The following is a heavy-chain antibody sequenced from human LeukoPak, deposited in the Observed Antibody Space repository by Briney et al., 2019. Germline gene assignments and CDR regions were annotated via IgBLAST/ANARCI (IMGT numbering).Heavy chain of an antibody. CDR3: ARDRDYGGAYFDY. D-gene: IGHD4-23*01. V-gene: IGHV4-31*03. CDR1: GGSVSSGSYY. J-gene: IGHJ4*02. Sequence: SETLSLTCTVSGGSVSSGSYYWSWIRQPPGKGLEWIGYIYYSGSTYYNPSLKSRVTISVDTSKNQFSLKLSSVTAADTAVYYCARDRDYGGAYFDYWGQGTLVTVSS. CDR2: IYYSGST.